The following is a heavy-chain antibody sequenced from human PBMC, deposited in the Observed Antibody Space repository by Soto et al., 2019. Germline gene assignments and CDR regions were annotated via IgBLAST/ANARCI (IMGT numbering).Heavy chain of an antibody. CDR2: LSDSGGSI. CDR3: AKVSSSWYAGFFDF. V-gene: IGHV3-23*01. Sequence: GGSLRLSCTASGFTFSRHAMTWVRQAPGKGLEWVSGLSDSGGSIYYADSVKGRFTISRDNSMNTLYLQMNTLRAEDTAISYSAKVSSSWYAGFFDFWGQGTLVTVSS. D-gene: IGHD6-13*01. CDR1: GFTFSRHA. J-gene: IGHJ4*02.